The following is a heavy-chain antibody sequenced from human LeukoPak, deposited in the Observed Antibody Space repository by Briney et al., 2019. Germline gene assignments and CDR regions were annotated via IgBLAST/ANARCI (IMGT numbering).Heavy chain of an antibody. D-gene: IGHD2-8*01. CDR3: ARVTYNGASFFY. V-gene: IGHV3-7*01. J-gene: IGHJ4*02. Sequence: GGSLRLSCAASGFTFSSYWMSTVRQAPGKGLKGGTNIKQDGGETYYVASVKGRFTISRDNAKNSVHLQMNSLRAEDTAVYYCARVTYNGASFFYWGQGTLVTVSS. CDR2: IKQDGGET. CDR1: GFTFSSYW.